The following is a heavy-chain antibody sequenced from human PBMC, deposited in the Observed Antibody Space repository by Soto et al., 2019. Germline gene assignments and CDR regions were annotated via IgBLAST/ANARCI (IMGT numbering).Heavy chain of an antibody. J-gene: IGHJ4*02. D-gene: IGHD5-18*01. V-gene: IGHV2-26*01. CDR1: GFSLSNARMG. Sequence: SGPTLVNPTAPLTLTCTVSGFSLSNARMGVSWIRQPPGKALEWLAHIFSNDEKSYSTSLKSRLTISKDTSKSQVVLTMTNMDPVDTATYYCARIQYSYGLYYFDYWGQGTLVTVSS. CDR2: IFSNDEK. CDR3: ARIQYSYGLYYFDY.